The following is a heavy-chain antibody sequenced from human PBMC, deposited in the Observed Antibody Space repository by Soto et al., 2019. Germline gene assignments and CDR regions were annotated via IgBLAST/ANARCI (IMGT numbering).Heavy chain of an antibody. CDR3: ARAPTISRLDY. CDR2: INHSGST. D-gene: IGHD2-2*01. V-gene: IGHV4-34*01. J-gene: IGHJ4*02. Sequence: SETLSLTCAVYGGSFSGYYWSWIRQPPGKGLEWIGEINHSGSTNYNPSLKSRVTISVDTSKNQFSLKLSSVTAADTAVYYCARAPTISRLDYWGQGTLVTASS. CDR1: GGSFSGYY.